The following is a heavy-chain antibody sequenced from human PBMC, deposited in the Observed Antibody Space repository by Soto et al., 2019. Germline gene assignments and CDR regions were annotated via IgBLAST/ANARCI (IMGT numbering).Heavy chain of an antibody. J-gene: IGHJ4*02. CDR3: ARLYGSGRLGGVY. CDR1: GGSISTDNYY. D-gene: IGHD3-10*01. Sequence: QVQLQESGPGLVKPAETLSLTCIVSGGSISTDNYYWAWFRQPPGKGLEGIGRIYYRGSTNYNPSLKSRVPTSVDTSMNQCSLKLTSVTAADTAVYYCARLYGSGRLGGVYWGQGTLVSVSS. CDR2: IYYRGST. V-gene: IGHV4-39*01.